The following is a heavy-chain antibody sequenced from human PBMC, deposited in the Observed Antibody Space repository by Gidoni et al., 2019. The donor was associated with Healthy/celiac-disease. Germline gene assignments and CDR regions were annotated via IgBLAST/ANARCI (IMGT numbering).Heavy chain of an antibody. CDR3: AKDLNGDYPDAFDI. D-gene: IGHD4-17*01. Sequence: EVQLLESGGGLVQPGGSLRLSCAASGFTFSSYAMSWVRQAPGKCLECVSAISVSGGITHYVDSVKCRFTISRDNSKNTRYLQMNSLRAEDTAVYYCAKDLNGDYPDAFDIWGQGTMGTVSS. CDR1: GFTFSSYA. CDR2: ISVSGGIT. J-gene: IGHJ3*02. V-gene: IGHV3-23*01.